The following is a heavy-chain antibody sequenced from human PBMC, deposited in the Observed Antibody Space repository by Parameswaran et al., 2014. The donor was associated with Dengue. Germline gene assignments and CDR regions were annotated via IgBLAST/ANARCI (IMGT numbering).Heavy chain of an antibody. CDR3: ARVGPYDSSGYYFYYYYYMDV. J-gene: IGHJ6*03. D-gene: IGHD3-22*01. Sequence: VRQMPGKGLEWVSVIYSGGSTYYADSVKGRFTISRHNSKNTLYLQMNSLRAEDTAVYYCARVGPYDSSGYYFYYYYYMDVWGKRDHGHRLL. V-gene: IGHV3-53*01. CDR2: IYSGGST.